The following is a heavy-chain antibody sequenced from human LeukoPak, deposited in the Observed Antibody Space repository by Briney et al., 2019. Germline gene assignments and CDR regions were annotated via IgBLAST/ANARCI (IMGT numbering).Heavy chain of an antibody. J-gene: IGHJ4*02. D-gene: IGHD5-18*01. CDR1: GFTFSSYA. CDR3: AGGEYSYGIDY. Sequence: GGSLRLSCAASGFTFSSYAMSWVRQAPGKGLEWVSAISGSGGSTYYADSVKGRFTISRDNAKSSLFLQMNSLRDEDTAVYYCAGGEYSYGIDYWGQGTLVTVSS. CDR2: ISGSGGST. V-gene: IGHV3-23*01.